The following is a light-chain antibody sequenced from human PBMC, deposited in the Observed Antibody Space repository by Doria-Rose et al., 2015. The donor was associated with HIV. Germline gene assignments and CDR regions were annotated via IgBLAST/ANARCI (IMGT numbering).Light chain of an antibody. V-gene: IGKV3-20*01. CDR2: GAS. CDR3: HQYASSRT. J-gene: IGKJ1*01. Sequence: EVVLTQSLGTLSLSPGERATLSCRASQSASANYLAWYQQRPGQSPRLLIYGASSRATDIPDRFSGSWSGTDFTLTISRLEPEDFAVYYCHQYASSRTFGQGTKVEIK. CDR1: QSASANY.